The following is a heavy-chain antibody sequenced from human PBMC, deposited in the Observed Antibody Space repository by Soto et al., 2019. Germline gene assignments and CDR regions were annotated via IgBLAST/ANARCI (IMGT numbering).Heavy chain of an antibody. J-gene: IGHJ4*02. CDR1: GYTFSDYY. V-gene: IGHV1-2*04. CDR3: AREPATAKPEGVDF. CDR2: LNPNSGGT. Sequence: ASVKVSCKASGYTFSDYYIHWVRQAPVQGLEWMGWLNPNSGGTNSAPNFQGWVTMTRDTPITTSYMELSRMRSGDTAVYYCAREPATAKPEGVDFWGQGTLVTVSS. D-gene: IGHD1-1*01.